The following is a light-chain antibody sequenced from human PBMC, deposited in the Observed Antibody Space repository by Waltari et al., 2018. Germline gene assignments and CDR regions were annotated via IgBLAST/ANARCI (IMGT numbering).Light chain of an antibody. CDR3: AAWDDSLSGFYV. J-gene: IGLJ1*01. CDR1: SSNIGSNY. Sequence: QSVLTQPPSASGTPGQRVTISCSGSSSNIGSNYVYWYQQLPGTAPQLLIYRNKQRPSGVPDRFSGSKSGTSAPLAISGLRSEDEADYYCAAWDDSLSGFYVFGTGTKVTVL. V-gene: IGLV1-47*01. CDR2: RNK.